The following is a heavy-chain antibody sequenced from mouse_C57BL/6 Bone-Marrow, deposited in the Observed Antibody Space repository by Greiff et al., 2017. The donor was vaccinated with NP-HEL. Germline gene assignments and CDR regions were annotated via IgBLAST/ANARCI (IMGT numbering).Heavy chain of an antibody. CDR3: ARHYCYGSSYDYAMDY. CDR2: INSDGGST. D-gene: IGHD1-1*01. V-gene: IGHV5-2*01. CDR1: EYEFPSHD. Sequence: DVKLVESGGGLVQPGESLKLSCESNEYEFPSHDMSWVRKTPEKRLELVAAINSDGGSTYYPDTMERRFIISRDNTKKTLYLQMSSLRSEDTALYYCARHYCYGSSYDYAMDYWGQGTSVTVSS. J-gene: IGHJ4*01.